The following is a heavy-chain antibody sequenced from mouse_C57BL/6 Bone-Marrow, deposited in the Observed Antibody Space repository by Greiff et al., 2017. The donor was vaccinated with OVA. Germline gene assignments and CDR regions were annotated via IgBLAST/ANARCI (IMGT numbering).Heavy chain of an antibody. CDR1: GFTFSSYG. Sequence: EVKLVESGGDLVKPGGSLQLSCAASGFTFSSYGMSWVRQTPDKRLEWVATISSGGSYTYYPDSVKGRFTISRDNAKNTLYLQMSSLKSEDTAMYYCARHNAMDYWGQGTSVTVSS. CDR2: ISSGGSYT. V-gene: IGHV5-6*01. J-gene: IGHJ4*01. CDR3: ARHNAMDY.